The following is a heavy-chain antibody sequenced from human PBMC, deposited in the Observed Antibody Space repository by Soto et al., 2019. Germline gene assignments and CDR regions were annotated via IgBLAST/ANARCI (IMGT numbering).Heavy chain of an antibody. CDR3: ARDRSGIAAAGTGGFDY. Sequence: PSETLSLTCTVPGGSISSGGYYWSWIRQHPGKGLEWIGYIYYSGSTYYNPSLKSRVTISVDTSKNQFSLKLSSVTAADTAVYYCARDRSGIAAAGTGGFDYWGQGTLVTVSS. CDR1: GGSISSGGYY. D-gene: IGHD6-13*01. CDR2: IYYSGST. J-gene: IGHJ4*02. V-gene: IGHV4-31*03.